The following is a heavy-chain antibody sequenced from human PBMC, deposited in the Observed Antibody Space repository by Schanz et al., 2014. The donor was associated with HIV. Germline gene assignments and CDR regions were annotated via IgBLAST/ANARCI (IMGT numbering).Heavy chain of an antibody. D-gene: IGHD5-18*01. Sequence: QVRLQQWGAGLLKPSETLSLTCAISRGSFSTHYGGWVRQPPGKGLQWIGEVNHEGTTTYNPSLRVRGAISVDKSKNQLCLKLTSVTAADTALYFCAGGALVFTEDYSFGLWSMGAVSGPFDYWGQGTPVTVSS. CDR2: VNHEGTT. CDR1: RGSFSTHY. CDR3: AGGALVFTEDYSFGLWSMGAVSGPFDY. J-gene: IGHJ4*02. V-gene: IGHV4-34*01.